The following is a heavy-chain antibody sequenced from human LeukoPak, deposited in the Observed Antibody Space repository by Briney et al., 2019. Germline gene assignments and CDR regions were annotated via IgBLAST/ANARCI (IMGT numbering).Heavy chain of an antibody. J-gene: IGHJ4*02. D-gene: IGHD6-19*01. Sequence: GGSRRLSCVGSGFTFSSYEMTWVRQAPGKGLEWVSYVSGSGSTIYYTDSVKGRFTISRDNAKNSLYLQMNSLRAEDTAVYYCAGLVLDYWGQGTLVTVSS. CDR3: AGLVLDY. CDR1: GFTFSSYE. V-gene: IGHV3-48*03. CDR2: VSGSGSTI.